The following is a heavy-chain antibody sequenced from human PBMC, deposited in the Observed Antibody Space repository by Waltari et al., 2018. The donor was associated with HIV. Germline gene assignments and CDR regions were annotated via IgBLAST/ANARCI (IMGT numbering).Heavy chain of an antibody. V-gene: IGHV3-30*02. CDR3: AKAPHHYDSSGPVY. CDR2: IRYDGTNK. CDR1: GFTFSNSG. D-gene: IGHD3-22*01. J-gene: IGHJ4*02. Sequence: QVQLVESGGGVVQPGGSLRLSCPASGFTFSNSGMYWVRQAPGKGLQWVAFIRYDGTNKYYADSVKGRFIISRDNSKNTLSLQMHSLRAEDTAVYYCAKAPHHYDSSGPVYWGQGTLVTVSS.